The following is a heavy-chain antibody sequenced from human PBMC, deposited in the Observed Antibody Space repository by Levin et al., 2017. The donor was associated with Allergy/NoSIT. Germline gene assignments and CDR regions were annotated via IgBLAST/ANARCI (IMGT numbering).Heavy chain of an antibody. J-gene: IGHJ4*02. CDR3: ARGENSFDY. CDR1: GYTFISYG. CDR2: VSAYNGDT. Sequence: ASVKVSCKASGYTFISYGISWVREAPGQGLEWMGWVSAYNGDTNYAQNLQDRVTMTTDTSTNTAYMELRSLTSDDTAVYFCARGENSFDYWGQGTLVTVSS. V-gene: IGHV1-18*01.